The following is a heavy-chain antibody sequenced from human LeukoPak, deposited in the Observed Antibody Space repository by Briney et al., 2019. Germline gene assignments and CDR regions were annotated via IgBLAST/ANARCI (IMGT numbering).Heavy chain of an antibody. D-gene: IGHD6-25*01. J-gene: IGHJ4*02. CDR1: GGTFSSYA. Sequence: ASVKVSCKASGGTFSSYAISWVRQTPGQGLEWMGWMNPNRGNTGYAQKFQGRVTITRNTSISTAYMELSSLRSEDTAVYYCARRSGSEDIWGQGTLVTVSS. CDR3: ARRSGSEDI. CDR2: MNPNRGNT. V-gene: IGHV1-8*03.